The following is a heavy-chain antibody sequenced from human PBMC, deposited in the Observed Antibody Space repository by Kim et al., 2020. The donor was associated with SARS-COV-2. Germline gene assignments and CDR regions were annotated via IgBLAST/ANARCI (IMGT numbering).Heavy chain of an antibody. CDR3: ASELPTYYYDSSGYQNYFDY. CDR2: ISSSSSTI. J-gene: IGHJ4*02. D-gene: IGHD3-22*01. V-gene: IGHV3-48*02. Sequence: GGSLRLSCAASGFTFSSYSMNWVRQAPGKGLEWVSYISSSSSTIYYADSVKGRFTISRDNAKNSLYLQMNSLRDEDTAVYHCASELPTYYYDSSGYQNYFDYWGQGTLVTVSS. CDR1: GFTFSSYS.